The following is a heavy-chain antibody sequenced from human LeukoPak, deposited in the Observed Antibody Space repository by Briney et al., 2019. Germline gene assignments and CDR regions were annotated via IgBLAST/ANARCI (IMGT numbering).Heavy chain of an antibody. D-gene: IGHD3-10*01. CDR3: ARDAAPVLWFGELERRDYFDY. CDR1: GFTFSSYA. V-gene: IGHV3-30-3*01. J-gene: IGHJ4*02. Sequence: PGGSLRLSCAASGFTFSSYAMHWVRQAPGKGLEWVAVISYDGSNKYYADSVKGRFTISRDNSKNTLYLQMNSLRAEDTAVYYCARDAAPVLWFGELERRDYFDYWGQGTLVTVSS. CDR2: ISYDGSNK.